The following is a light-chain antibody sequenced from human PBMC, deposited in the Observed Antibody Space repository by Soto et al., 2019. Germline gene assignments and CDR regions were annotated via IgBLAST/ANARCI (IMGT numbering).Light chain of an antibody. V-gene: IGKV3-15*01. CDR3: QQYNNWPPWT. CDR1: QSVSSN. Sequence: EVVMTQSPTTLYVSPGERATLSCRASQSVSSNSAWYQQKPCQAPRLLIYGASTRATGIPARFSGSGSGTEFPLTISSLQSEDFALYYCQQYNNWPPWTFGQGTKVQIK. CDR2: GAS. J-gene: IGKJ1*01.